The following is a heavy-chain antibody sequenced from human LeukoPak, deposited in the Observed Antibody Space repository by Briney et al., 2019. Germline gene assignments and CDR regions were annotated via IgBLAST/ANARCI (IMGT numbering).Heavy chain of an antibody. J-gene: IGHJ5*02. V-gene: IGHV1-69*05. D-gene: IGHD6-6*01. Sequence: SVKVSCKASRGTFSSYAISWVRQAPGQGLEWMGGIIPIFGTANYAQKFQGRVTITTDESTSTAYMELSSLRSEDRAVYYCSRAISISARRYYWFDPWGQGTLVSVSS. CDR2: IIPIFGTA. CDR3: SRAISISARRYYWFDP. CDR1: RGTFSSYA.